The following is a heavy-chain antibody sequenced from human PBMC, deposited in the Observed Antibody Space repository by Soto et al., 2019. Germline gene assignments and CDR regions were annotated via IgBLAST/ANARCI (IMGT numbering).Heavy chain of an antibody. V-gene: IGHV4-34*01. J-gene: IGHJ6*02. Sequence: PSETLSLTCAVYVASFSGDYRSWIRQPPLNVLEWIGEINHSGSTSYNPSLKSRVTISVDTSKNQFSLKLSSVTAADTAVYYCATARPAAIRYYYYYGMDVWGQGTTVTVSS. CDR1: VASFSGDY. CDR3: ATARPAAIRYYYYYGMDV. D-gene: IGHD2-2*02. CDR2: INHSGST.